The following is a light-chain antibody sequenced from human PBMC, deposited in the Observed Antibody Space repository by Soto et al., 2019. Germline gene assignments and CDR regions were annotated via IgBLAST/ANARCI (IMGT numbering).Light chain of an antibody. J-gene: IGLJ1*01. CDR2: DVS. Sequence: QSVLTQPASVSGLPGQSMTISCTGTSSDVGGYNYVSWYQQHPGKAPKLMIYDVSNRPSGVSNRFSGSKSGNTASLTISGLQAEDEADYYCSSYTSSSTLYVFGTGTKLTVL. CDR3: SSYTSSSTLYV. V-gene: IGLV2-14*01. CDR1: SSDVGGYNY.